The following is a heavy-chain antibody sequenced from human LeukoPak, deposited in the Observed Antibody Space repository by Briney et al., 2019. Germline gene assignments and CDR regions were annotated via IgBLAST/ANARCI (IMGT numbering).Heavy chain of an antibody. CDR3: ARVPISTSARGYFDY. J-gene: IGHJ4*02. CDR1: GGSVSSGVNY. D-gene: IGHD3-10*01. Sequence: SETLSLTCTVSGGSVSSGVNYWSWIRQPPGKGLEWFGYMYYSGSTTYNPSLNSRVTISVDTSKNKFSLKLSSVTAADTAVYYCARVPISTSARGYFDYWGQGTLVTVSS. V-gene: IGHV4-61*08. CDR2: MYYSGST.